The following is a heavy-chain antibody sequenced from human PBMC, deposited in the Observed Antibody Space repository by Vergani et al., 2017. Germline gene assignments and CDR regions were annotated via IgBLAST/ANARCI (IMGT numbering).Heavy chain of an antibody. CDR1: GFTFDDYA. CDR3: AKVYCSTSYPDVGGAYDV. J-gene: IGHJ3*01. V-gene: IGHV3-9*01. CDR2: ISWNSGSI. Sequence: EVQLVESGGGLVQPGRSLRLSCAASGFTFDDYAMHWVRQAPGKGLEWVSGISWNSGSIGYADSVEGRFTISRDNSKNTLYLQMTDLRAENTATYYCAKVYCSTSYPDVGGAYDVWGHGTMVTVSS. D-gene: IGHD2-2*01.